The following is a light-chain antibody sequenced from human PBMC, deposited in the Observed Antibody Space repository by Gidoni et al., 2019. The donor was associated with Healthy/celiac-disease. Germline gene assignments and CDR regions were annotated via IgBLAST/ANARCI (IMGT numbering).Light chain of an antibody. J-gene: IGKJ3*01. CDR1: QGISSY. V-gene: IGKV1-8*01. CDR3: QQYYSYPRT. CDR2: AAS. Sequence: IRMTQSPSSFSASTGDRVTITCRASQGISSYLAWYQQKPGKAPKLLIYAASTLHSGVPSRFSGSGSGTDFTLTISCLQSEDFATYYCQQYYSYPRTFGLXPKWISN.